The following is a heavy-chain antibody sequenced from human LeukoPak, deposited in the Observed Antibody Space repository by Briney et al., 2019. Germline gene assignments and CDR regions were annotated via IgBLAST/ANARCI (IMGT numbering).Heavy chain of an antibody. CDR1: GYTFTSYG. V-gene: IGHV1-18*01. Sequence: ASVKVSCKASGYTFTSYGISWVRQAPGQGLEWMGWISAYNGNTNYAQKLQGRVTMTTDTSTSTAYMELRSLRSDDTAVYYCARMGDYGDYYDASDIWGQGTMVTVSS. J-gene: IGHJ3*02. CDR2: ISAYNGNT. CDR3: ARMGDYGDYYDASDI. D-gene: IGHD4-17*01.